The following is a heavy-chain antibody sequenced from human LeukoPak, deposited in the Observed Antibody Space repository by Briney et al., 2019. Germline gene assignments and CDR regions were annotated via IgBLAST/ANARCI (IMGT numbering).Heavy chain of an antibody. D-gene: IGHD3-10*01. CDR2: IIPILGIA. CDR1: GGTFSSYA. CDR3: ARAGNYGSGSYYNYYYYGMDV. V-gene: IGHV1-69*04. J-gene: IGHJ6*02. Sequence: GASVTVSCKASGGTFSSYAISWVRQAPGQGLEWMGRIIPILGIANYAQKFQGRVTITADKSTSTAYMELSSLRSEDTAVYYCARAGNYGSGSYYNYYYYGMDVWGQGTTVTVSS.